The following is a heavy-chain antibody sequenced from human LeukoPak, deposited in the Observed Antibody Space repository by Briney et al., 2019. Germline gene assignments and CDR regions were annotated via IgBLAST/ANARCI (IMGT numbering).Heavy chain of an antibody. CDR1: GYTFTGYY. CDR3: ARSGGRMVRGVIIPNWFDP. J-gene: IGHJ5*02. Sequence: ASVKVSCKASGYTFTGYYMHWVRQAPGQGLEWMGIINPSGGSTSYAQKFQGRVTMTRDTSTSTVYMELSSLRSEDTAVYYCARSGGRMVRGVIIPNWFDPWGQGTLVTVSS. CDR2: INPSGGST. V-gene: IGHV1-46*01. D-gene: IGHD3-10*01.